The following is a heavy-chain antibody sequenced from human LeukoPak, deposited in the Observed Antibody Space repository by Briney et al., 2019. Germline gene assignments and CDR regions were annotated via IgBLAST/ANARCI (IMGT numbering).Heavy chain of an antibody. CDR3: ANLIAYCGGDCYSGLGGAIDI. J-gene: IGHJ3*02. CDR2: ISGSGGST. Sequence: GGSLRLSCAASGFTFSSYGMSWVRQAPGKGLEWVSAISGSGGSTYYADSVKGRFTISRDNSKNTLYLQMNSLRAEDTAVYYCANLIAYCGGDCYSGLGGAIDIWGQGTMVTVSS. D-gene: IGHD2-21*02. CDR1: GFTFSSYG. V-gene: IGHV3-23*01.